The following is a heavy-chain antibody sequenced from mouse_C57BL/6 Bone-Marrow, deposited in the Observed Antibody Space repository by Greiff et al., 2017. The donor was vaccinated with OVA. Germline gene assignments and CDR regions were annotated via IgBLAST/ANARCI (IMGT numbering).Heavy chain of an antibody. V-gene: IGHV7-3*01. CDR3: AGAIVNRGATDAMDY. CDR1: GFTFTDYY. J-gene: IGHJ4*01. D-gene: IGHD2-12*01. Sequence: EVKLMESGGGLVQPGGSLSLSCAASGFTFTDYYMSWVRQPPGKALEWLGFIRNKANGYTTEYSASVKGRFTISRDNTQSILYLQMYALRDVDSATLNSAGAIVNRGATDAMDYWGQGTSVTVSS. CDR2: IRNKANGYTT.